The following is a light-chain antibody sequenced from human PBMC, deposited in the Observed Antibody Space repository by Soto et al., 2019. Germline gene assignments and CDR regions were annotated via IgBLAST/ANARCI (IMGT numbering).Light chain of an antibody. CDR2: DAS. CDR3: QQYIRWPLT. J-gene: IGKJ4*01. Sequence: VVTQSPATLSVSPGERVTLSCRTSQDVSSKLAWYQQKAGQAPSLLIYDASTRASGTPARFSGSGSGTEFPLAVSSLQSEDYAVYFFQQYIRWPLTFGGGTKVEIK. CDR1: QDVSSK. V-gene: IGKV3D-15*01.